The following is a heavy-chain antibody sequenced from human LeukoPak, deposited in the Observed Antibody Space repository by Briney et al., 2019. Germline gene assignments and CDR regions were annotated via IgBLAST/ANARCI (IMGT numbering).Heavy chain of an antibody. CDR2: IKQDGSEK. V-gene: IGHV3-7*01. CDR3: ARYESWERHFDY. J-gene: IGHJ4*02. D-gene: IGHD1-26*01. Sequence: GGSLRLSCTVSGFTVSSNSMSWVRQAPGKGLEWVANIKQDGSEKYYVDSVKGRFTISRDNAKNSLYLQMNSLRAEDTAVYYCARYESWERHFDYWGQGALVTVSS. CDR1: GFTVSSNS.